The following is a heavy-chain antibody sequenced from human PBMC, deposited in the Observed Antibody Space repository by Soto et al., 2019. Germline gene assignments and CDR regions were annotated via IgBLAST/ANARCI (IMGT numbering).Heavy chain of an antibody. Sequence: QVQLQESGPGLVKPSETLSLTCTVSGGGKYWSWVRQPPGKGLEWIGQIYHVGSANYNPSLKSRVTIPVAKSKRRISLNLSSMTAADTAVYYCAQHGGYSLDYWGQGTLVTVSS. J-gene: IGHJ4*02. V-gene: IGHV4-4*02. CDR2: IYHVGSA. CDR1: GGGKY. D-gene: IGHD5-12*01. CDR3: AQHGGYSLDY.